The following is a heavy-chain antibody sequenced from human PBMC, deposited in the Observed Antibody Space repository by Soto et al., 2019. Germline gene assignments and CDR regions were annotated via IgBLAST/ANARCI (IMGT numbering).Heavy chain of an antibody. CDR3: ARVPEDYYYYYGMDV. Sequence: LRLSCSASGFTFSSYRMNLVRQAPGKGLEWVSSISSSSSYIYYADSVKGRFTISRDNAKNSLYLQMNRLRAEDTAVYYCARVPEDYYYYYGMDVWGQGNTVTVSS. V-gene: IGHV3-21*01. J-gene: IGHJ6*02. CDR2: ISSSSSYI. D-gene: IGHD2-2*01. CDR1: GFTFSSYR.